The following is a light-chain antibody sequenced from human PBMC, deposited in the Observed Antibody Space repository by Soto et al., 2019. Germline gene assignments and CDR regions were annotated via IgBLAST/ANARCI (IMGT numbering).Light chain of an antibody. CDR3: SSYTSSSTYV. V-gene: IGLV2-14*01. CDR1: SSDVGGYNY. Sequence: QPASVSGSPGQSITISCTGTSSDVGGYNYVSWYQQHPGKAPKLMIYDVSNRPSGVSNRFSGSKSGNTASLTISGLQAEDEADYYCSSYTSSSTYVFGTGTKVTGL. J-gene: IGLJ1*01. CDR2: DVS.